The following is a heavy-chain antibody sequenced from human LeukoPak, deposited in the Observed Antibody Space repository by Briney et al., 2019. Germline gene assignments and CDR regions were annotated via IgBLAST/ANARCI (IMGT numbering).Heavy chain of an antibody. Sequence: ASETLSLTCTVSGGSISSYYWSWIRQPPGKGLEWIGYIYYSGSTNYNPSLKSRVTISVDTSKNQFSLKLSSVTAADTAVYYCARPIAVDTNDAFDIWGQGTMVTVSS. D-gene: IGHD6-19*01. CDR3: ARPIAVDTNDAFDI. CDR2: IYYSGST. CDR1: GGSISSYY. V-gene: IGHV4-59*08. J-gene: IGHJ3*02.